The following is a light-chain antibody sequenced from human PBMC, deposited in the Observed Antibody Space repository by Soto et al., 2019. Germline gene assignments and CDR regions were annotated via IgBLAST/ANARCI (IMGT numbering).Light chain of an antibody. V-gene: IGKV3-20*01. Sequence: EILMTQSPATLSGSPGERATLSWGASQYLSSKLAWYQQRPGQAPRLLIYGASSRATGIPDSFSGSGSGTDFTLTISRLEPEDFAVYYCQQYGSSHTLTFGGGTQVDIK. CDR1: QYLSSK. CDR3: QQYGSSHTLT. J-gene: IGKJ4*01. CDR2: GAS.